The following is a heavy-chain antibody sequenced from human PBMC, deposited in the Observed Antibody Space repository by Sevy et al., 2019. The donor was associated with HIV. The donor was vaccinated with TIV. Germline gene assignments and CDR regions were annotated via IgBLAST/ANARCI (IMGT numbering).Heavy chain of an antibody. CDR3: AADRDDFWSGYYIGYYYGMDV. CDR2: IVVGSGNT. Sequence: ASVKVSCKASGFTFTSSAVQWVRQARGQRLEWIGWIVVGSGNTNYAQKFQERVTITRDMSTSTVYMELSSLRSEDTAVYYCAADRDDFWSGYYIGYYYGMDVWGQGTTVTVSS. D-gene: IGHD3-3*01. J-gene: IGHJ6*02. CDR1: GFTFTSSA. V-gene: IGHV1-58*01.